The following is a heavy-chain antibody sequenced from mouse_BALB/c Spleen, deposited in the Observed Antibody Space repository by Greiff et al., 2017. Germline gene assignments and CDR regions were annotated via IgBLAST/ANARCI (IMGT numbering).Heavy chain of an antibody. CDR3: ARHEEERRTWFAY. Sequence: QVQLQQSGAELVRPGTSVKISCKASGYTFTNYWLGWVKQRPGPGLEWIGDIYPGGGYTNYNKKFKGKATLTADTSSSTAYMQLSSLTSEDSAVYFCARHEEERRTWFAYWGQGTLVTVSA. V-gene: IGHV1-63*02. J-gene: IGHJ3*01. CDR2: IYPGGGYT. CDR1: GYTFTNYW.